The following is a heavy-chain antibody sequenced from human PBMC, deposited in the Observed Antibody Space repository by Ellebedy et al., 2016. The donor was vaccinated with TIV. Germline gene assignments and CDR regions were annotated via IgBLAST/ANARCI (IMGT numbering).Heavy chain of an antibody. J-gene: IGHJ3*02. CDR3: AKGIYYDRSGYYSDAFDI. V-gene: IGHV3-30*18. D-gene: IGHD3-22*01. CDR1: GLTFSDYG. CDR2: ISDEGKNI. Sequence: GGSLRLSXVASGLTFSDYGMHWVRQAPGKGLEWVAVISDEGKNIYHSESVKGRFTTSRDNSKNTLYLQMDSLRSEDTAVYYCAKGIYYDRSGYYSDAFDIWGQGTMVTVSS.